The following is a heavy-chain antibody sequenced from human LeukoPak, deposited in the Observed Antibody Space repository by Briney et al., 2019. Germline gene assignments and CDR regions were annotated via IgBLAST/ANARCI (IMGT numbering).Heavy chain of an antibody. CDR3: ARGRINYGDPIAYFDY. D-gene: IGHD4-17*01. Sequence: GASVKVSCKASGYTFTSYYMHWVRQAPGQGLEWMGIINPSGGSTSYAQKFQGRVTMTRDMSTSTVYMELSSLRSEDTAVYYCARGRINYGDPIAYFDYWGQGTLVTVSS. V-gene: IGHV1-46*01. J-gene: IGHJ4*02. CDR1: GYTFTSYY. CDR2: INPSGGST.